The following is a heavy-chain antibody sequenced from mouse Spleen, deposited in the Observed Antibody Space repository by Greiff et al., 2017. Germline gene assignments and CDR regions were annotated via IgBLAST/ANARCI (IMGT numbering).Heavy chain of an antibody. CDR3: ARCAYRYDEAMDY. D-gene: IGHD2-14*01. CDR1: GYTFTSYW. Sequence: VKVVESGAELAKPGASVKLSCKASGYTFTSYWMHWVKQRPGQGLEWIGYINPSSGYTKYNQKFKDKATLTADKSSSTAYMQLSSLTYEDSAVYYCARCAYRYDEAMDYWGQGTSVSVSS. J-gene: IGHJ4*01. CDR2: INPSSGYT. V-gene: IGHV1-7*01.